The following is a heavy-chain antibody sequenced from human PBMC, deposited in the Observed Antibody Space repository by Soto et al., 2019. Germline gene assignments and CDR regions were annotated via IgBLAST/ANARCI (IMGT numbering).Heavy chain of an antibody. J-gene: IGHJ4*02. V-gene: IGHV3-9*01. CDR1: GFTFDDYA. CDR3: AKDTISSGWYYFDY. Sequence: GGSLRLSCAASGFTFDDYAMHWVRQAPGKGLEWVSGISWNSGSIGYADSVKGRFTISRDNAKNSLYLQMNSLRAEDTALYYCAKDTISSGWYYFDYWGQGTLVTVSS. CDR2: ISWNSGSI. D-gene: IGHD6-19*01.